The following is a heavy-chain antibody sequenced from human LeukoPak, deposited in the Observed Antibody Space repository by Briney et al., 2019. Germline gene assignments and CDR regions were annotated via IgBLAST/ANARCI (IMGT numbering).Heavy chain of an antibody. CDR2: ISRNSGYL. J-gene: IGHJ2*01. CDR3: AGSPSISSWNGDWYFDL. Sequence: GGSLRLSCAASGFTFSTYSMNWVRQAPGKGLEWVSCISRNSGYLYYADSVKGRFTISRDNAKNSLYLQMNSLRAEDTAVYYCAGSPSISSWNGDWYFDLWGRGTLVTVSS. V-gene: IGHV3-21*01. CDR1: GFTFSTYS. D-gene: IGHD6-13*01.